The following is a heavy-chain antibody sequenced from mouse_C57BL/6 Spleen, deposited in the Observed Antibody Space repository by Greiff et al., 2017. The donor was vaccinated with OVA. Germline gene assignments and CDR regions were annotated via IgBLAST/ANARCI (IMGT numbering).Heavy chain of an antibody. CDR1: GYTFTSYG. Sequence: EVQGVESGAELVRPGSSVKMSCKTSGYTFTSYGINWVKQRPGQGLEWIGYIYIGNGYTEYNEKFKGKATLTSDTSSSTAYMQLSSLTSEDSAIYFCAIYYGYGAYYFDYWGQGTTLTVSS. CDR3: AIYYGYGAYYFDY. V-gene: IGHV1-58*01. D-gene: IGHD2-2*01. J-gene: IGHJ2*01. CDR2: IYIGNGYT.